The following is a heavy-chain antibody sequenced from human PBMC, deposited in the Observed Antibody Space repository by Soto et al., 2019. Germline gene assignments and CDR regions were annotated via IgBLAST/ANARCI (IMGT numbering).Heavy chain of an antibody. V-gene: IGHV4-31*03. CDR2: IYYSGTT. CDR1: GGSISSGGYY. D-gene: IGHD6-13*01. CDR3: ARRYGSSFDY. Sequence: SETLSLTCTVSGGSISSGGYYWYWIRQHPGKGLEWIGYIYYSGTTYYNPSLKSRVTISVDTSKNQFSLKLNSVTAADTAVYYCARRYGSSFDYWGQGTLVTVSS. J-gene: IGHJ4*02.